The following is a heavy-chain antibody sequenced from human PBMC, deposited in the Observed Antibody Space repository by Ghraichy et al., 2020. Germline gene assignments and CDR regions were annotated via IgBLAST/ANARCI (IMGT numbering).Heavy chain of an antibody. D-gene: IGHD3-16*02. V-gene: IGHV3-23*01. Sequence: GESLRLSCAASGFTFSSYAMSWVRQAPGKGLEWVSAISGSGGNTYYADSVKGRFTISRDNSKNTLYLQMNSLRAEDTAVYYCAKDPVWGSYRRAEYFQHWGQGTLVTVSS. CDR3: AKDPVWGSYRRAEYFQH. J-gene: IGHJ1*01. CDR1: GFTFSSYA. CDR2: ISGSGGNT.